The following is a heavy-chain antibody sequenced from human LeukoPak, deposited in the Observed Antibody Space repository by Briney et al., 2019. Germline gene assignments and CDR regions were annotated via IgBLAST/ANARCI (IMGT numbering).Heavy chain of an antibody. D-gene: IGHD6-19*01. J-gene: IGHJ6*02. Sequence: GESPQISCKGSGYSFPNYWIGWVRHMPGKGLEWMGIIYPGDSDTRYSPSFQGQVTISADKSISTAYLQWNSLKASDTAMYYCARSSSVAGPNYYYYYGMDVWGQGTTVSASS. V-gene: IGHV5-51*03. CDR1: GYSFPNYW. CDR2: IYPGDSDT. CDR3: ARSSSVAGPNYYYYYGMDV.